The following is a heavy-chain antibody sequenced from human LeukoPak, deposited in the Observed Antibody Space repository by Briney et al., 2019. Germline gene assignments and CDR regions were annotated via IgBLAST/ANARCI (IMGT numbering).Heavy chain of an antibody. Sequence: PSETLSLTCTVSGGSISSYYWSWIRQPAGKGLEWIGRIYTSGSTNYNPSLKSRVTMSVDTSKNQFSLKLSSVTAADTAVYYCARRRFGGYSGYGVTFWFDPWGQGTLVTVSS. CDR1: GGSISSYY. J-gene: IGHJ5*02. D-gene: IGHD5-12*01. V-gene: IGHV4-4*07. CDR2: IYTSGST. CDR3: ARRRFGGYSGYGVTFWFDP.